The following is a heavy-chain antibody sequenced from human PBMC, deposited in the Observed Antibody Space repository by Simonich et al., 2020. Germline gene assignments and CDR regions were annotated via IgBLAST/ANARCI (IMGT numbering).Heavy chain of an antibody. CDR2: ISYDGSNK. J-gene: IGHJ5*02. Sequence: QVQLVESGGGVVQPGRSLRLSCAASGFTFISIAMHRVRQAPGKVAEWRSVISYDGSNKYYADSVKGRFTISRDNSKTTLYLQMNSLRAEDTAVYYCAGDRNWGWFDPWGQGTLVTVSS. D-gene: IGHD7-27*01. CDR1: GFTFISIA. CDR3: AGDRNWGWFDP. V-gene: IGHV3-30*07.